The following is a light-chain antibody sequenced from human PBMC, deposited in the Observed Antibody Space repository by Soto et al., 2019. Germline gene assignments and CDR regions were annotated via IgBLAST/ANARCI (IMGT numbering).Light chain of an antibody. Sequence: QPVLTQSSSASASLGSSVKLTCALSTGHSSYSIAWHQQRPGKAPRYLMYLEGSGSSNRESGVPDRFSGSSSGADRYLSTSNLQSEDGADYYCETWDTNTRVFGGGTKLTVL. CDR2: LEGSGSS. CDR1: TGHSSYS. CDR3: ETWDTNTRV. J-gene: IGLJ3*02. V-gene: IGLV4-60*03.